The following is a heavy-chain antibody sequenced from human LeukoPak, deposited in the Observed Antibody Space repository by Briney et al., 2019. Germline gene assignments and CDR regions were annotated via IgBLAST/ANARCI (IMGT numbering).Heavy chain of an antibody. Sequence: GGSLRLSCAASGFTFSSYAMHSVRQAPGKWLVWVSSIKTDGTSTLYADFAKSRFTISRDNGKNTLSLQMNSLRAADTAVYYCVAIGAGEGGQGTLVTVSS. V-gene: IGHV3-74*03. CDR1: GFTFSSYA. CDR3: VAIGAGE. J-gene: IGHJ4*02. D-gene: IGHD6-13*01. CDR2: IKTDGTST.